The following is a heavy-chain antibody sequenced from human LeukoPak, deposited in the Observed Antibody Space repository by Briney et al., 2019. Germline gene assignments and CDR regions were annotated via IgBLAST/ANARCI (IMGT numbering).Heavy chain of an antibody. CDR2: TNHSGRT. Sequence: SETLSLTCAVCGGSFSGYYWSGMGQPPGKGVEGIGETNHSGRTNYKPSLKSRVTISVDTSKNQFSLKLSPVTAADTAVYYCARGRSSGYYFHLHPFDYWGQGTLVTVSS. CDR3: ARGRSSGYYFHLHPFDY. J-gene: IGHJ4*02. D-gene: IGHD3-22*01. CDR1: GGSFSGYY. V-gene: IGHV4-34*01.